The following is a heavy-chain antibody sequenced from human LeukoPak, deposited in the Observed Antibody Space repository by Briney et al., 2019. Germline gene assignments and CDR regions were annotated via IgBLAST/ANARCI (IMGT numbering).Heavy chain of an antibody. V-gene: IGHV4-59*01. CDR3: ARAVTGTDFDY. Sequence: SETLSLTCTVSGGSMSSYYWSWIRQPPGKRLEWIGYIYHSGGTNYNPSLKSRVTISVDTSKNQFSLKLSSVTAADTAVYYCARAVTGTDFDYWSQGTLVTVSS. CDR1: GGSMSSYY. J-gene: IGHJ4*02. CDR2: IYHSGGT.